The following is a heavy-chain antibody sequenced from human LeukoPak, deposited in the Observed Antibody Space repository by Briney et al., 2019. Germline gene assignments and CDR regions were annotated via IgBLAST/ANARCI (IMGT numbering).Heavy chain of an antibody. Sequence: SGGSLRLSCAASGFTFSDHAMSWVRQAPGKGLEWVSAIRGTGTTTFYAASVKGRFTISRDNSKNTADLQMNSLRAEDTAAYYCAKVSWLGTLPSYHFDSWGQGTQVTVSS. CDR1: GFTFSDHA. D-gene: IGHD6-19*01. J-gene: IGHJ4*02. CDR3: AKVSWLGTLPSYHFDS. V-gene: IGHV3-23*01. CDR2: IRGTGTTT.